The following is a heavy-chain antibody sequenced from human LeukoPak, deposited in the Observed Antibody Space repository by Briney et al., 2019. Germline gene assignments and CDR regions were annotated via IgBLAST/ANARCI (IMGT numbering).Heavy chain of an antibody. V-gene: IGHV5-51*01. CDR3: ARHLSDITSSPNY. Sequence: GESLKISCKGSGYTFTTSWIGWVRQMPGKGLEWMGIVYPGGSDTRYSPSFQDQVTISADKSISTAYLQWTSLKASDTAMYYCARHLSDITSSPNYWGPGTLVTVSS. J-gene: IGHJ4*02. CDR1: GYTFTTSW. CDR2: VYPGGSDT. D-gene: IGHD2-2*01.